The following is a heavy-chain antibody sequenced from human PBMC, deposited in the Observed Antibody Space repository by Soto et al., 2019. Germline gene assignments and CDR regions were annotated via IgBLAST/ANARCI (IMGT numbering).Heavy chain of an antibody. D-gene: IGHD3-10*01. V-gene: IGHV1-46*03. CDR3: SRVDPGETSPFYH. CDR1: GYIFTSYY. Sequence: ASVKVSCKASGYIFTSYYIHWVRQAPGQGLEWMGWINPFDGSRMFAQSFQGIVTMTRDTSTSTVYMEVSSLRSEDTAVYYCSRVDPGETSPFYHWGQ. CDR2: INPFDGSR. J-gene: IGHJ4*01.